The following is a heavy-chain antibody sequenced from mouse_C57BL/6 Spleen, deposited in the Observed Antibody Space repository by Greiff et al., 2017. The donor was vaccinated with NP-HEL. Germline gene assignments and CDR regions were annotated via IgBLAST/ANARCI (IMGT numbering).Heavy chain of an antibody. CDR2: INPNNGGT. J-gene: IGHJ3*01. V-gene: IGHV1-18*01. Sequence: VQLKQSGPELVKPGASVKIPCKASGYTFTDYNMDWVKQSHGKSLEWIGDINPNNGGTIYNQKFKGKATLTVDKSSSTAYMGLRSLTSEDTAVYYCARGRTAQAPAWFAYWGQGTLVTVSA. CDR3: ARGRTAQAPAWFAY. CDR1: GYTFTDYN. D-gene: IGHD3-2*02.